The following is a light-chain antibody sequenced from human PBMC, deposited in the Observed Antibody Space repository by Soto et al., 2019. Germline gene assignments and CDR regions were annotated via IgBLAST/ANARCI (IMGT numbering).Light chain of an antibody. CDR2: LTS. CDR3: QQSSTTPWT. Sequence: DIQMTQSPSSLSASVGDRVTITCRASQSISTYLNWFQQKPGRAPKLLIYLTSTLQSGVPSRFSGSGSGTDFTLTICSLQPEDFATYYCQQSSTTPWTFGPGTKVDVK. CDR1: QSISTY. V-gene: IGKV1-39*01. J-gene: IGKJ1*01.